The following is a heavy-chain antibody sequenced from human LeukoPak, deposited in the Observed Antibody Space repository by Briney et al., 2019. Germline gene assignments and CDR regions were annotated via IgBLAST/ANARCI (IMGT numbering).Heavy chain of an antibody. CDR3: ARDVSAWSGWFDP. V-gene: IGHV4-59*01. J-gene: IGHJ5*02. CDR2: IYYSGST. CDR1: GGSIISYY. D-gene: IGHD6-19*01. Sequence: PSETLSLTCTASGGSIISYYWSWIRQPPGKGLEWIGYIYYSGSTNYNPSLKSRVTISVDTSKNQFSLQVNSVTAADTAVYYCARDVSAWSGWFDPWGQGTLVTVSS.